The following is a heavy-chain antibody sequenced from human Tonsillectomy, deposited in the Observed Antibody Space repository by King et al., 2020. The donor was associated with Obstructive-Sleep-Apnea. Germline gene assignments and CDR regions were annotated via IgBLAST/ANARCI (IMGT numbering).Heavy chain of an antibody. CDR2: INSDGSST. CDR3: ARDRVVRGYYYYYGMDV. Sequence: VQLVESGGALVQPGGSLRLSCAASGFTFSSYWMHWVRQAPGKGLVWVSHINSDGSSTSYADSVKGRVTISRDNAKNTLYLQMNSLRAEDTAVYFCARDRVVRGYYYYYGMDVWGQGTAVTVSS. V-gene: IGHV3-74*01. CDR1: GFTFSSYW. J-gene: IGHJ6*02. D-gene: IGHD3-10*01.